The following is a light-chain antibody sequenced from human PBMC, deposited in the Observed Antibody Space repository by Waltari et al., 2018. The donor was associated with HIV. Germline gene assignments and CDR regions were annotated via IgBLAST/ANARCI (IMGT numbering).Light chain of an antibody. J-gene: IGLJ2*01. Sequence: QSALTQPPSVSGAPGQRVTISCTGNRSNIGAGYFVHWYQHLPGTAPKLLVYRDINRPSGVHDLIAGSKSGTSASLVITGLQAEDEADYYCQSYDSSLRASVFGGGTKLTVL. V-gene: IGLV1-40*01. CDR3: QSYDSSLRASV. CDR1: RSNIGAGYF. CDR2: RDI.